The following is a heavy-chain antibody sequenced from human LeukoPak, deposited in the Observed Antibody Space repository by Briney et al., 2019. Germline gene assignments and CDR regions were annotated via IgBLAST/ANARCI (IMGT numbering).Heavy chain of an antibody. Sequence: GGSLRLSCAASGFTFSSYSMNWVRQAPGKGLEWVSSISSSSSYIYYADSVKGRFTISRDNAKNSLYLQMNSLRAEDTAVYYCARDKDTAMDQGFDYWGQGTLVTVSS. D-gene: IGHD5-18*01. CDR3: ARDKDTAMDQGFDY. V-gene: IGHV3-21*01. CDR1: GFTFSSYS. J-gene: IGHJ4*02. CDR2: ISSSSSYI.